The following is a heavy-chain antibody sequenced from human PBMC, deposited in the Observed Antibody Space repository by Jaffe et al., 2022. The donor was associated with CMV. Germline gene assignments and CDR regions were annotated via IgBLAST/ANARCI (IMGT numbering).Heavy chain of an antibody. V-gene: IGHV3-15*01. CDR1: GFTFSNAW. Sequence: EVQLVESGGGLVKPGGSLRLSCAASGFTFSNAWMSWVRQAPGKGLEWVGRIKSKTDGGTTDYAAPVKGRFTISRDDSKNTLYLQMNSLKTEDTAVYYCTTEGDYGDYHGYYYGMDVWGQGTTVTVSS. CDR3: TTEGDYGDYHGYYYGMDV. CDR2: IKSKTDGGTT. D-gene: IGHD4-17*01. J-gene: IGHJ6*02.